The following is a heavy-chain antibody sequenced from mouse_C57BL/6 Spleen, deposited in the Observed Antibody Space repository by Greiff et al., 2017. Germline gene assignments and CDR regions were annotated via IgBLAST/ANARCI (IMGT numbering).Heavy chain of an antibody. J-gene: IGHJ2*01. Sequence: EVQLVESGPGLVKPSQSLSFSCPASGYSITSGYYWNWNRQLPGNKLECMGYIRYDGSNNYNPSFKNRTSITRNTSKKQFFLKMNSVTTEDTATYYCARDQGSYYFDDWGKGTTLTVSS. CDR2: IRYDGSN. CDR1: GYSITSGYY. V-gene: IGHV3-6*01. CDR3: ARDQGSYYFDD. D-gene: IGHD1-1*01.